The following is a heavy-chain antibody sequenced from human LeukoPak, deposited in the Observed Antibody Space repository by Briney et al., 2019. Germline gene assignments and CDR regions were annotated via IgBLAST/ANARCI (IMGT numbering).Heavy chain of an antibody. J-gene: IGHJ2*01. CDR2: IYYSGST. Sequence: PSETLSLTCTVSGGYISSYYWSWIRQPPGKGLEWIGYIYYSGSTNYNPSLKSRVTISVDTSKNQFSLKLSSVTAADTAVYYCAREIWFGELYFDLWGRGTLVTVSS. D-gene: IGHD3-10*01. CDR1: GGYISSYY. CDR3: AREIWFGELYFDL. V-gene: IGHV4-59*01.